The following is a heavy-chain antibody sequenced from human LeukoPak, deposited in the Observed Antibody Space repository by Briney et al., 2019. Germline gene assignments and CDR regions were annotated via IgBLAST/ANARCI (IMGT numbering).Heavy chain of an antibody. D-gene: IGHD3-10*01. CDR3: ARDSYQDYYGRFDP. V-gene: IGHV3-53*01. Sequence: PGGSLRLSCAASGFTVSSNYMSWVRQAPGKGLEWVSVIYSGGGMYYADSVKGRFTISRDNSQNTLHLQMNSLRAEDTAMYYCARDSYQDYYGRFDPWGQGTLVIVSS. CDR1: GFTVSSNY. J-gene: IGHJ5*02. CDR2: IYSGGGM.